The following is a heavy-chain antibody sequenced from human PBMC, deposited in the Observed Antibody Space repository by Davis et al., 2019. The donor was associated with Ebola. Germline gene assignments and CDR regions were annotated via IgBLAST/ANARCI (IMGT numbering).Heavy chain of an antibody. CDR2: IYNRGTT. Sequence: MPSETLSLTCTVASGSVTSNVYSWNWIRQSPEKGLEWIGFIYNRGTTNYNPSLNSRVTISKDTSRNQSSLELRSVTAADTAVHYCAALFSGSYLAYVDVWGKGTTVTVS. V-gene: IGHV4-61*08. CDR3: AALFSGSYLAYVDV. CDR1: SGSVTSNVYS. J-gene: IGHJ6*03. D-gene: IGHD1-26*01.